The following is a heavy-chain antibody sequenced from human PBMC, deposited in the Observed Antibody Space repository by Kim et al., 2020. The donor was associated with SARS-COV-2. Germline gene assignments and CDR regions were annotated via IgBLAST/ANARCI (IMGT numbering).Heavy chain of an antibody. CDR3: ARYFRPSRLTGERITMVRGLLGFYYYGMDV. CDR2: ISSSGSTI. V-gene: IGHV3-48*03. D-gene: IGHD3-10*01. J-gene: IGHJ6*02. CDR1: GFTFSSYE. Sequence: GGSLRLSCAASGFTFSSYEMNWVRQAPGKGLEWVSYISSSGSTIYYADSVKGRFTISRDNAKNSLYLQMNSLRAEDTAVYYCARYFRPSRLTGERITMVRGLLGFYYYGMDVWGQGTTVTVSS.